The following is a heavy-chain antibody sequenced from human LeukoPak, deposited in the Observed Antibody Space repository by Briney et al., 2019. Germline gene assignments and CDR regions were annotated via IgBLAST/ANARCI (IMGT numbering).Heavy chain of an antibody. J-gene: IGHJ3*02. V-gene: IGHV3-53*01. D-gene: IGHD3-22*01. CDR1: GFTFSSYG. CDR3: ASPSSGQSFDI. CDR2: IYSGGDT. Sequence: GGSLRLSCAASGFTFSSYGMHWVRQAPGKGLEWVSIIYSGGDTYYADSVKGRFTISRDKSKNTLYLQMNSLRVEDTAFYYCASPSSGQSFDIWGQGTMVIVSS.